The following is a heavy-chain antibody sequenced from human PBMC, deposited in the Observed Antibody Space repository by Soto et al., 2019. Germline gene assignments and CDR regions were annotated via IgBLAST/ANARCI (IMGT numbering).Heavy chain of an antibody. V-gene: IGHV3-30*18. CDR3: AKDRHGSGKRYFDY. D-gene: IGHD3-10*01. Sequence: GGSLRLSCAASGFTFSSYGMHWVRQAPGKGLEWVAVISYDGSNKYYADSVKGRFTISRDNSKNTLYLQMNSLRAEDTAVYYCAKDRHGSGKRYFDYWGQGTLVTVSS. CDR2: ISYDGSNK. CDR1: GFTFSSYG. J-gene: IGHJ4*02.